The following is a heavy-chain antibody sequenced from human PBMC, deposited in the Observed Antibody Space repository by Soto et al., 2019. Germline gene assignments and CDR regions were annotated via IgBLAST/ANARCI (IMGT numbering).Heavy chain of an antibody. CDR3: VKKIPAHGTGFTS. J-gene: IGHJ4*02. D-gene: IGHD2-2*01. V-gene: IGHV5-51*01. CDR1: GFTFTTYW. Sequence: PGESLKISCQTSGFTFTTYWIGWARQTPGRGLEWMALIYPGNFETKYNPSFQGQVTISADKSINTAYLQWRSLKASDTAMYFWVKKIPAHGTGFTSGGQGSWFTVSS. CDR2: IYPGNFET.